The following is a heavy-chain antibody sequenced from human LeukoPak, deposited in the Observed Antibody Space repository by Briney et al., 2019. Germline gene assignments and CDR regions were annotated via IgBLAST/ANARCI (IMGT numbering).Heavy chain of an antibody. J-gene: IGHJ6*03. CDR2: IGTASDT. CDR3: ARGPARGKYFYLDV. Sequence: GGSLRLSCAASGFTFSSFDMHWVRQPTGQGLEWVSTIGTASDTYYPGSVEGRFTLSRDNAKNSLYLQMNSLTAGDTAVYYCARGPARGKYFYLDVWGKGTTVTVSS. V-gene: IGHV3-13*01. D-gene: IGHD1-1*01. CDR1: GFTFSSFD.